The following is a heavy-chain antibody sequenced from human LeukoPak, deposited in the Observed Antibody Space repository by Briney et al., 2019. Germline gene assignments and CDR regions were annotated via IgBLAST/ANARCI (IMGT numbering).Heavy chain of an antibody. D-gene: IGHD6-19*01. CDR3: TRDILSGWYYFDF. J-gene: IGHJ4*02. CDR2: IRSKRYGGAT. CDR1: GFTFSSYS. V-gene: IGHV3-49*04. Sequence: GGSLRLSCAASGFTFSSYSMNWVRQAPGKGLEWVGFIRSKRYGGATEYAASVKGRFTISRDDSKSVAYLHMNSLKTEDTAVYYCTRDILSGWYYFDFWGQGTLVTVSS.